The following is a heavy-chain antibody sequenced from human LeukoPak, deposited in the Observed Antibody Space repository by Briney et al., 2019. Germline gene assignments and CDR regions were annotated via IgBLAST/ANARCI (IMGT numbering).Heavy chain of an antibody. J-gene: IGHJ3*02. V-gene: IGHV4-39*01. CDR2: IYYSGST. CDR3: AKNNLVGATVEAFDI. Sequence: SETLSLTCTVSGGSISSSSYYWGWIRQPPGKGLEWIGSIYYSGSTYYNPSLKSRVTISVDTSKNQFSLKLSSVTAADTAVYYCAKNNLVGATVEAFDIWGQGTMVTVSS. D-gene: IGHD1-26*01. CDR1: GGSISSSSYY.